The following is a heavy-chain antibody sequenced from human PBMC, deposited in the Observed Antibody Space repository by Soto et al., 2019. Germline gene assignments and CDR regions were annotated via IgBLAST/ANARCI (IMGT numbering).Heavy chain of an antibody. Sequence: QVQLVQSGAEVKKPGASVKVSCQASGYNFTNYVVHWVRQAPGQRLEWMGWINAGNGNTKYSQTFQGRITTTRDTSASTAYMELSSLRSEDTAVYYCAREAGVRFLEWLPTYNWFNPWGQGTLVTVSS. V-gene: IGHV1-3*01. CDR2: INAGNGNT. D-gene: IGHD3-3*01. CDR1: GYNFTNYV. J-gene: IGHJ5*02. CDR3: AREAGVRFLEWLPTYNWFNP.